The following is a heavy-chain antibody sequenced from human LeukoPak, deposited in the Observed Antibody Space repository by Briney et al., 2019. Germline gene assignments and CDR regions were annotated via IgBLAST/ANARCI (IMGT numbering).Heavy chain of an antibody. D-gene: IGHD3-10*01. CDR2: IYSGGST. V-gene: IGHV3-53*01. J-gene: IGHJ6*02. CDR1: GFTVSSNY. CDR3: ARDHMVRGVIITSPTRYGMDV. Sequence: PGGSLRLSCAASGFTVSSNYMSWVRQAPGKGLEWVSVIYSGGSTYYADSVKGRFTISRDNSKNTLYLQMNSLRAEDTAVYYCARDHMVRGVIITSPTRYGMDVWGQGTTVTVSS.